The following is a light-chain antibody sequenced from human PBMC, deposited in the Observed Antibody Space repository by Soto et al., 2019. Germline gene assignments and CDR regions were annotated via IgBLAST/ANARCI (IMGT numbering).Light chain of an antibody. CDR2: GAS. V-gene: IGKV3-20*01. CDR3: QQYGSSPMT. J-gene: IGKJ5*01. CDR1: QSVSSNY. Sequence: EIVLTQSPGTLSLSPGERATLSCRASQSVSSNYLAWYQQKPGQAPRLLIYGASSRATGIPDRFSISGSGTDFTLTISRLEPEDFAVYYCQQYGSSPMTFGQGTRLEIK.